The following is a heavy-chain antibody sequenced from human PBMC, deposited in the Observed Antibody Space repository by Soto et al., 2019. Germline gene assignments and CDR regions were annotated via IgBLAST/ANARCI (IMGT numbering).Heavy chain of an antibody. CDR1: GGSISSGGYY. CDR3: ARANTTYYGSGIGWFDP. J-gene: IGHJ5*02. D-gene: IGHD3-10*01. Sequence: KTSETLSLTCTVSGGSISSGGYYWSWIRQHPGKGLEWIGYIYYSGSTYYNPSLKSRVTISVDTSKNQFSLKLSSVAAADTAVYYCARANTTYYGSGIGWFDPWGQGTLVTVSS. V-gene: IGHV4-31*02. CDR2: IYYSGST.